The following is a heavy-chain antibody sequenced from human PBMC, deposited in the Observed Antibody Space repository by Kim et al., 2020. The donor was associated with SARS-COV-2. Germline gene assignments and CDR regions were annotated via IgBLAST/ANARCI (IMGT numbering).Heavy chain of an antibody. CDR2: INQDGSEK. D-gene: IGHD4-17*01. J-gene: IGHJ6*02. CDR3: ARDTTVTTMVEGMDV. CDR1: GFTLSRFW. V-gene: IGHV3-7*03. Sequence: GGSLRLSCAASGFTLSRFWMSWVRQAPGKGLEWVANINQDGSEKYYVDSVKGRFTISRDNAKNSLFLQMDSLRAEDTAVYYCARDTTVTTMVEGMDVWG.